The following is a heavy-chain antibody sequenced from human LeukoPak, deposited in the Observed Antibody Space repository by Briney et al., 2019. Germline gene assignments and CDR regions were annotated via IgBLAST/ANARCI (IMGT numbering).Heavy chain of an antibody. V-gene: IGHV1-69*13. D-gene: IGHD3-22*01. CDR3: ARGHDSSGYYLDFDY. CDR2: IIPIFGTA. J-gene: IGHJ4*02. Sequence: SVKVSCKASGGTFSSYAISWVRQAPGQGLEWMGGIIPIFGTANYAKKFQGRVTITADESTRTAYMELSRLRSEEKAVYYCARGHDSSGYYLDFDYWGQGTLVTVSS. CDR1: GGTFSSYA.